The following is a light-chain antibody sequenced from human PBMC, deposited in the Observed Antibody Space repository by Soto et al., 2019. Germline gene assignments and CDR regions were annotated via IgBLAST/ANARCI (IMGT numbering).Light chain of an antibody. CDR2: DYN. Sequence: QSVLTQPPSVSAAPGHKGTISWSGSSSNSENKYVSWYQQLTGTAPKLLFYDYNKRPSGIPDRFSGSKSGTSATLGITGLQTGDEADYYCGTRDSSLSAYVFGTGTKVTVL. CDR1: SSNSENKY. V-gene: IGLV1-51*01. J-gene: IGLJ1*01. CDR3: GTRDSSLSAYV.